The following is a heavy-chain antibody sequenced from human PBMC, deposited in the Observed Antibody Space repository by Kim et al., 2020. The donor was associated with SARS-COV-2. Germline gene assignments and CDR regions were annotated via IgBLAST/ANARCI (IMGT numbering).Heavy chain of an antibody. Sequence: GGSLRLSCAASGFTFSSYAMSWVRQAPGKGLEWVSVIYSGGSSTYYADSVKGRFTISRDNSKNTLYLQMNSLRAEDTAVYYCAKGGGLRGYAFDIWGQGTMVTVSS. CDR3: AKGGGLRGYAFDI. CDR2: IYSGGSST. V-gene: IGHV3-23*03. J-gene: IGHJ3*02. CDR1: GFTFSSYA. D-gene: IGHD5-12*01.